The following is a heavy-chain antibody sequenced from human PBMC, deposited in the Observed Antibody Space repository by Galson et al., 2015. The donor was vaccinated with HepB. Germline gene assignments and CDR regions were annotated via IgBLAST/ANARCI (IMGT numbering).Heavy chain of an antibody. J-gene: IGHJ4*02. CDR2: INAGNGNT. CDR3: ARVYTTVTTALGY. CDR1: GYTFTSYA. V-gene: IGHV1-3*01. Sequence: SVKVSCKASGYTFTSYAMHWVRQAPGQRLEWMGWINAGNGNTKYSQKFQGRVTITRDTSASTAYMELSSLRSEDTAVYYCARVYTTVTTALGYWGQGTLVTVSS. D-gene: IGHD4-17*01.